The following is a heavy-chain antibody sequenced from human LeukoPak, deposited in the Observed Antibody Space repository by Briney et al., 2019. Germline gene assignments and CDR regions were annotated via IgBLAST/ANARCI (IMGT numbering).Heavy chain of an antibody. CDR2: IYTSGST. CDR3: ARSYYDILTGYYPDY. V-gene: IGHV4-4*09. CDR1: GGSISSYY. D-gene: IGHD3-9*01. Sequence: DPSETLSLTCTVSGGSISSYYWSWIRQPPGKGLEWIGYIYTSGSTNYNPSLKSRVTISVDTSKNQFSLKLSSVTAADTAVYYCARSYYDILTGYYPDYWGQGTLVTVSS. J-gene: IGHJ4*02.